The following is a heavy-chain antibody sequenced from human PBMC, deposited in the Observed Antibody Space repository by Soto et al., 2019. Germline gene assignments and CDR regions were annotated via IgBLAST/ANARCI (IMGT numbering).Heavy chain of an antibody. Sequence: QVQLQESGPGLVKPSETLSLTCTVSGGSISTYYWSWIRQPPGKGLEWIGYIYYRGNTNYNPSFNSRVTISLDTSKNQFSLRLSSVTAADTAIYYCARHPGYYDVLTGYSTYYFDYWGQGALVTVSS. D-gene: IGHD3-9*01. CDR3: ARHPGYYDVLTGYSTYYFDY. CDR1: GGSISTYY. J-gene: IGHJ4*02. V-gene: IGHV4-59*08. CDR2: IYYRGNT.